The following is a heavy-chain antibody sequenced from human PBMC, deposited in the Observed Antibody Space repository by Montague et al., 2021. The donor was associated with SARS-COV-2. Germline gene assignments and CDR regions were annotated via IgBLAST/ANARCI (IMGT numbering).Heavy chain of an antibody. CDR2: ISSSSSYI. Sequence: SLRLSCAASGFTFSSYSMNWVRQAPGKGLEWVSPISSSSSYIYYADSVKGRFTISRDNPKNSLYLQMNSLRAEDTAVYYWARSHELWFGENPQGPGAFDIWGQGTMVTVSS. V-gene: IGHV3-21*01. J-gene: IGHJ3*02. CDR1: GFTFSSYS. D-gene: IGHD3-10*01. CDR3: ARSHELWFGENPQGPGAFDI.